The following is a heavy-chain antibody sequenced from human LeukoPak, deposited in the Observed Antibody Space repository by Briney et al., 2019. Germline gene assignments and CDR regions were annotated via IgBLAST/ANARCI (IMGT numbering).Heavy chain of an antibody. J-gene: IGHJ3*02. V-gene: IGHV4-34*01. D-gene: IGHD4-17*01. Sequence: SETLSLTCAVYGGSFSGYYWSWIRQPPGKGLEWIGEINHSGSTNYNPSLKSRVTISVDTSKNQFSLKLSSVTAADTAVYYCARGRRTVTTMDAFDIWGQGTMVTVSS. CDR2: INHSGST. CDR1: GGSFSGYY. CDR3: ARGRRTVTTMDAFDI.